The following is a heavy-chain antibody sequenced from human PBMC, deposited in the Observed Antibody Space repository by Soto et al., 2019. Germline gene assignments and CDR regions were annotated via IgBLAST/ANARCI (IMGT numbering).Heavy chain of an antibody. CDR2: IYTSGST. V-gene: IGHV4-4*07. J-gene: IGHJ3*02. Sequence: PSETLSLTCTVPGGSISSYYWSWIRQPAGKGLEWIGRIYTSGSTNYNPSLKSRVTMSVDTSKNQFSLKLSSVTAADTAVYYCARESTMIVVVMYAFDIWGQGTMVTVSS. D-gene: IGHD3-22*01. CDR3: ARESTMIVVVMYAFDI. CDR1: GGSISSYY.